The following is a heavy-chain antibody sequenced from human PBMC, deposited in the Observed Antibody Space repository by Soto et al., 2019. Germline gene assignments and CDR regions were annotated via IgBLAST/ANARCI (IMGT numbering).Heavy chain of an antibody. D-gene: IGHD3-10*01. CDR1: GFIFSNFD. J-gene: IGHJ5*02. Sequence: GGSLRLACGASGFIFSNFDMHWVRQTTEKGLEWVSGIGFAGDTNYSGSVKGRFTISRENAKNSLFLQMNSLRVGDTAVYYCVRGLPGGFDPWGQGTLVTVSS. V-gene: IGHV3-13*01. CDR3: VRGLPGGFDP. CDR2: IGFAGDT.